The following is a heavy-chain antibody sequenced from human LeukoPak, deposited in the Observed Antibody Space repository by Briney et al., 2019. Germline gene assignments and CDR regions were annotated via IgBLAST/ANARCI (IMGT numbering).Heavy chain of an antibody. D-gene: IGHD6-19*01. CDR2: ISYDGSNK. V-gene: IGHV3-30*18. CDR1: GFTFSSYA. J-gene: IGHJ4*02. Sequence: GGSLRLSCAASGFTFSSYAMHWVRQAPGKGLEWVAVISYDGSNKYYADSVKGRFTISRDNSKNTLYLQMNSLRAEDTAVYYCAKRGISGWYFDYWGQGTLVTVSS. CDR3: AKRGISGWYFDY.